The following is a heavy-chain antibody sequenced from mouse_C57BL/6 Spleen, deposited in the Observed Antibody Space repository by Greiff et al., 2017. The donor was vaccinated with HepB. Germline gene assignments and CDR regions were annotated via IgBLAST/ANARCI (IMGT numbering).Heavy chain of an antibody. CDR1: GYTFTSYW. CDR3: ARLYSNYWYFDV. CDR2: IDPSDSYT. Sequence: VQRQQPGAELVRPGASVKLSCKASGYTFTSYWMHWVKQRPGQGREWIGEIDPSDSYTNYNQKFKGKSTLTVDKSSSTAYMQLSSLTSEDSAVYYCARLYSNYWYFDVWGTGTTVTVSS. V-gene: IGHV1-69*01. J-gene: IGHJ1*03. D-gene: IGHD2-5*01.